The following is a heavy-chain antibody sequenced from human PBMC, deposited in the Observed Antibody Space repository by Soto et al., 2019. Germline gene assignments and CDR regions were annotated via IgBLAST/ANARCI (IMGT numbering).Heavy chain of an antibody. CDR2: INPSGGST. CDR3: ARGERYYYDSSGYFGFDY. V-gene: IGHV1-46*01. CDR1: GYTFTSYY. Sequence: GASVKVSCKASGYTFTSYYMHWVRQAPGQGLEWMGIINPSGGSTSYAQKFQARVTITRDASASTAYMELSSLRSEDTAVYYCARGERYYYDSSGYFGFDYWGQGTLVTVSS. D-gene: IGHD3-22*01. J-gene: IGHJ4*02.